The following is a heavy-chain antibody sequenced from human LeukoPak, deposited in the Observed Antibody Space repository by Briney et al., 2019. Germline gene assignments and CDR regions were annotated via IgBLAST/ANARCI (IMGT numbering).Heavy chain of an antibody. CDR1: GFTFSKFW. V-gene: IGHV3-7*01. J-gene: IGHJ4*02. D-gene: IGHD6-25*01. CDR2: IKEDGSTK. Sequence: GGSLRLSCAASGFTFSKFWMSWVRQAPGKGLEWVANIKEDGSTKHYVDSVKGRFTISRDNAKNSLSLKMNYLRVEDTAVYYCATSDDSAATYWGQGTLVTVSS. CDR3: ATSDDSAATY.